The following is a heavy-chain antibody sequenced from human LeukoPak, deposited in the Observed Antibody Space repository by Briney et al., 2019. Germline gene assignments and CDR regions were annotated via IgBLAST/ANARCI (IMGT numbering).Heavy chain of an antibody. J-gene: IGHJ4*02. CDR3: AREDDWNYEDY. V-gene: IGHV3-7*01. Sequence: TGGFLRLSCAASGFTFSNYWMSWVRQAPGKGLEWVANIKQDGSEKYYVNSVKGRFTISRDNAKNSLYLQMNSLRAEDTAIYFCAREDDWNYEDYWGQGTLVTVSS. CDR2: IKQDGSEK. CDR1: GFTFSNYW. D-gene: IGHD1-7*01.